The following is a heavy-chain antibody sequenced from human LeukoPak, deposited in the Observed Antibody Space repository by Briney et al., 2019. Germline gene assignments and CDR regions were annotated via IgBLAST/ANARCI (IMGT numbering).Heavy chain of an antibody. CDR1: GGSISSYY. Sequence: SETLSLTCTGSGGSISSYYWSWIRQPPGKGLEWIGYIYYSGSTNYNPSLKSRVTISVDTSKNQFSLKLSSVTAADTAVYYCARLSRSGWYRGSFDYWGQGTLVTVSS. V-gene: IGHV4-59*08. J-gene: IGHJ4*02. CDR3: ARLSRSGWYRGSFDY. CDR2: IYYSGST. D-gene: IGHD6-19*01.